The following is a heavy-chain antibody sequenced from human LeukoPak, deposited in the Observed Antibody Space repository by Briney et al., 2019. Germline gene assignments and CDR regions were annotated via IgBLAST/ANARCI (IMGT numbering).Heavy chain of an antibody. CDR1: GGTFSSYA. CDR2: INPNSGGT. V-gene: IGHV1-2*02. CDR3: ATPINWNYSLDY. Sequence: ASVKVSCKASGGTFSSYAISWVRQAPGQGLEWMGWINPNSGGTNCAQKFQGRVTMTRDTSISTAYMELSRLRSDDTAVYYCATPINWNYSLDYWGQGTLVTVSS. D-gene: IGHD1-7*01. J-gene: IGHJ4*02.